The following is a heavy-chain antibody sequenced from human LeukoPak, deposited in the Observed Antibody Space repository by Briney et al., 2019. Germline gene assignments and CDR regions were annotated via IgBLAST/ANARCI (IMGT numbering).Heavy chain of an antibody. D-gene: IGHD3-16*02. CDR3: ARSYLWGSYRYFDY. J-gene: IGHJ4*02. Sequence: GGSLRLSCAASGFTVGSNYMSWVRQAPGKGLEWVSVIYSGGSTYYADSVKGRFTISRDNSKNTLYLQMNSLRAEDTAVYYCARSYLWGSYRYFDYWGQGTLVTVSS. V-gene: IGHV3-66*01. CDR2: IYSGGST. CDR1: GFTVGSNY.